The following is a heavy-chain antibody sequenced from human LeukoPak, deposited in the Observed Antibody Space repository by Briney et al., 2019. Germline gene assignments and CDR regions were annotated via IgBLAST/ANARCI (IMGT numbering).Heavy chain of an antibody. V-gene: IGHV3-23*01. J-gene: IGHJ4*02. D-gene: IGHD6-19*01. CDR2: ISGSGGST. Sequence: GGSLRLSCAASGFTFSSYAMSWVRQALGKGLEWVSAISGSGGSTYCADSVKGRFTISRDNSKNTLYLQMNSLRAEDTAVYYCAKVDSSGWGRRDYFDYWGQGTLVTVSS. CDR1: GFTFSSYA. CDR3: AKVDSSGWGRRDYFDY.